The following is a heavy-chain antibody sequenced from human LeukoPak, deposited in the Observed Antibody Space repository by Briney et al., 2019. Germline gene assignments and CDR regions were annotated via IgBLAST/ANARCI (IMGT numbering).Heavy chain of an antibody. J-gene: IGHJ4*02. CDR1: GFTFSSYG. Sequence: GGSLRLSCAASGFTFSSYGMHWVRQAPGKGLEWVAVIWYDGSNKYYADSVKGRFTISRDNSKNTLYLQMNSLRAEDTAVYYCARAREDRSGGSCYLPTEFDYWGQGTLVTVS. CDR3: ARAREDRSGGSCYLPTEFDY. D-gene: IGHD2-15*01. V-gene: IGHV3-33*01. CDR2: IWYDGSNK.